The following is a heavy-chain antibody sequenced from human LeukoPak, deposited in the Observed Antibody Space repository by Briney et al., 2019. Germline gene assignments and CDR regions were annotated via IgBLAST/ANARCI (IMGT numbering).Heavy chain of an antibody. V-gene: IGHV1-69*13. D-gene: IGHD3-3*01. CDR3: ARGITIFKTQYYYYGMDV. CDR1: GGTFSSYA. Sequence: GASVKVSCKASGGTFSSYAISWVRQAPGQGLEWMGGIIPIFGTANYAQKFQGRVTITADESTSTAYMELRSLRSDDTAVYYCARGITIFKTQYYYYGMDVWGQGTTVTVSS. J-gene: IGHJ6*02. CDR2: IIPIFGTA.